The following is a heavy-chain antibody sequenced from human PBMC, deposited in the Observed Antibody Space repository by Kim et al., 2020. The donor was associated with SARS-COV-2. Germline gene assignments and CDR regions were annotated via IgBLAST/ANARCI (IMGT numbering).Heavy chain of an antibody. D-gene: IGHD3-22*01. J-gene: IGHJ4*02. CDR2: IYSGGST. V-gene: IGHV3-53*01. CDR3: ARVGGYYYDSSGDY. CDR1: GFTVSSNY. Sequence: GGSLRLSCAASGFTVSSNYMSWVRQAPGKGLEWVSVIYSGGSTYYADSVKGRFTISRDNSKNTLYLQMNSLRAEDTAVYYCARVGGYYYDSSGDYWGQGTLVTVSS.